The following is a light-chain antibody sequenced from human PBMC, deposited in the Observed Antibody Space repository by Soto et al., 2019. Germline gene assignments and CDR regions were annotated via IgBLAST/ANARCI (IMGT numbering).Light chain of an antibody. CDR1: SSDVGGYNY. CDR2: EVI. Sequence: QSVLTQPASVSGAPGQLITISCTGTSSDVGGYNYVSWYQQHPGKAPKLMIYEVINRPSGVSNRFSGSKSGNTASLTISGLQAEDEADYYCSSYTSSSTLGGVFGTGTKLTVL. CDR3: SSYTSSSTLGGV. V-gene: IGLV2-14*01. J-gene: IGLJ1*01.